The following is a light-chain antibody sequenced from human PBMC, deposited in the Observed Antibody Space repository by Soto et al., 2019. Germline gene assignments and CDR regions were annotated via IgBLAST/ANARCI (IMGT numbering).Light chain of an antibody. CDR3: QQRSNWPPTWT. Sequence: IVLTQSPATLSLSPGERTTLSCRARQSVSSYLAWYQQKPGQAPRLLIYDASNRATGIPARFSGSGSGTDFTLTISSLEPEDFAVYYCQQRSNWPPTWTFGQGTKVDIK. CDR2: DAS. V-gene: IGKV3-11*01. CDR1: QSVSSY. J-gene: IGKJ1*01.